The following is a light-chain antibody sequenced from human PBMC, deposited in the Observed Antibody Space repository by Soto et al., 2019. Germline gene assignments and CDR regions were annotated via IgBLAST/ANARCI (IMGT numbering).Light chain of an antibody. Sequence: EIVLTQSPATLSLSPGERATLSCRASQSVNNNYLAWYQQKPGQAPRLLIYGASSRATGIPDRFSGSGSGTDFTLTISRLEPEDFAVYYCQQHGSSPPTFGGGTKVDIK. J-gene: IGKJ4*01. CDR1: QSVNNNY. CDR2: GAS. CDR3: QQHGSSPPT. V-gene: IGKV3-20*01.